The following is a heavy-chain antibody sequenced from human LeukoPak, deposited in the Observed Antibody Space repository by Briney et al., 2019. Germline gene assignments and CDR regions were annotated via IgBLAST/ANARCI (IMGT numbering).Heavy chain of an antibody. D-gene: IGHD3-10*01. CDR1: GFTFNSYA. V-gene: IGHV3-23*01. CDR2: IGGNGGGI. CDR3: AKWLSGSYYSSFDY. J-gene: IGHJ4*02. Sequence: GGSLRLSCAASGFTFNSYAMSWVRQAPGKGLEWVSTIGGNGGGIYYAESVKGRFTISRDNSKNTLYLQMNSLRAEDTAVYYCAKWLSGSYYSSFDYWGQGTLVTVFS.